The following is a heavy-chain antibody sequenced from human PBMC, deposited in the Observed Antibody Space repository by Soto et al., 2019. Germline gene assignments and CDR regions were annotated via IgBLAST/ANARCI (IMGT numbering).Heavy chain of an antibody. CDR3: ARDPTVAGSSAAYFDY. D-gene: IGHD6-6*01. J-gene: IGHJ4*02. Sequence: PSETLSLTCAVYGGSFIGYYWSWIRQPPGKGLEWIGEINHSGSTNYNPSLKSRVTISVDTSKNQFSLKLSSVTAADTAVYYCARDPTVAGSSAAYFDYWGQGTLVTVSS. CDR1: GGSFIGYY. V-gene: IGHV4-34*01. CDR2: INHSGST.